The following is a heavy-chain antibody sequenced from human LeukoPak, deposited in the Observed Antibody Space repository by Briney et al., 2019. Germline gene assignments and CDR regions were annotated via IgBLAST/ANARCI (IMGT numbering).Heavy chain of an antibody. Sequence: ASVKVSCKASGYTFTSYYMHWVRQAPGQGLEWMGIINPSGGSTSYAQKFQGRVTMTRDTSTSTVYMELSSLRSEDTAVYYCARESYYDFWSGYWSYYGMDVWGQGTTVTVSS. D-gene: IGHD3-3*01. CDR2: INPSGGST. V-gene: IGHV1-46*01. CDR3: ARESYYDFWSGYWSYYGMDV. CDR1: GYTFTSYY. J-gene: IGHJ6*02.